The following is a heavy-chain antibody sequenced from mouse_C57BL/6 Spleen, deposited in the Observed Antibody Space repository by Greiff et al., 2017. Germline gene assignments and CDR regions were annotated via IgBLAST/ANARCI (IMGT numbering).Heavy chain of an antibody. CDR3: ASPYEPGYYYSMDY. V-gene: IGHV1-19*01. Sequence: VQLQQSGPVLVKPGASVKMSCKASGYTFTDYYMNWVKQSHGKSLEWIGVINPYNGGTSYNQKFKGKATLTVDKSSSTAYMWLHSLSSEDSAVYYCASPYEPGYYYSMDYWGQGTSVTVSS. CDR1: GYTFTDYY. D-gene: IGHD2-12*01. J-gene: IGHJ4*01. CDR2: INPYNGGT.